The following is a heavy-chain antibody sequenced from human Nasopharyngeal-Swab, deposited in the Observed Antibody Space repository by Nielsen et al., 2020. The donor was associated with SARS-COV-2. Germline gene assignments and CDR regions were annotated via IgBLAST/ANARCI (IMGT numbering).Heavy chain of an antibody. J-gene: IGHJ6*02. CDR3: ARVVSLYYYYYGMDV. Sequence: SETLSLTCTVSGYSISSSYYWGWIRQPPGKGLEWIGSIYYSGSTYYNPSLKSRVTISVDTSKNQFSLKLSSVTAADTAVYYCARVVSLYYYYYGMDVWGQGTTVTVSS. D-gene: IGHD2-21*01. V-gene: IGHV4-38-2*02. CDR2: IYYSGST. CDR1: GYSISSSYY.